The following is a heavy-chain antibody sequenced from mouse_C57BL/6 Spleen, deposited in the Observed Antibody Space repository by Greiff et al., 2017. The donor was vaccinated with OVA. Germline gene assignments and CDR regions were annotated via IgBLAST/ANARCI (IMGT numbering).Heavy chain of an antibody. D-gene: IGHD1-1*01. CDR3: ARSDPNYYGSSPFDY. Sequence: VQLQQSGPELVKPGASVKISCKASGYSFTSYYIHWVKQRPGQGLEWIGWIYPGSGNTKYNEKFKGKATLTADTSSSTAYMQLSSLTSEDSAVYYCARSDPNYYGSSPFDYWGQGTTLTVSS. CDR2: IYPGSGNT. CDR1: GYSFTSYY. J-gene: IGHJ2*01. V-gene: IGHV1-66*01.